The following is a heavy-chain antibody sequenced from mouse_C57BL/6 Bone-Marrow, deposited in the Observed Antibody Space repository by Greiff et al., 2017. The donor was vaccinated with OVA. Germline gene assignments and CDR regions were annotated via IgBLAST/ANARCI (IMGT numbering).Heavy chain of an antibody. CDR1: GYTFTSYW. V-gene: IGHV1-55*01. CDR3: AGNLRRYFDV. D-gene: IGHD1-2*01. J-gene: IGHJ1*03. CDR2: IYPGSGST. Sequence: QVQLKQPGAELVKPGASVKMSCKASGYTFTSYWITWVKQRPGQGLEWIGDIYPGSGSTNYNEKFKSKATLTVDTSSSTAYMQLSSLTSEDSAVYYCAGNLRRYFDVWGTGTTVTVSS.